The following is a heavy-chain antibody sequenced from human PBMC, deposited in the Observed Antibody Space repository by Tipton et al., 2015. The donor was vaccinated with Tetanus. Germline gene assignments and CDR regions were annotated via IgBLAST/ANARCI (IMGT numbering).Heavy chain of an antibody. Sequence: TLSLTCSVSGGSISRPDIYWAWIRQPPGKGLEWIGSIYNSGRPNFNPSLKSRVTMTVDTSKNQFSLKLGSVTVADTAVYYCVRGRGFGAYSYGFEYWGQGALVTVSS. V-gene: IGHV4-39*02. CDR2: IYNSGRP. D-gene: IGHD5-18*01. J-gene: IGHJ4*02. CDR1: GGSISRPDIY. CDR3: VRGRGFGAYSYGFEY.